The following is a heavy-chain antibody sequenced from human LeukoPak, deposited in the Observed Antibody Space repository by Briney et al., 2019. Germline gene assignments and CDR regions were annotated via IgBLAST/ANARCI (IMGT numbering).Heavy chain of an antibody. CDR2: INSDGSST. V-gene: IGHV3-74*01. J-gene: IGHJ4*02. Sequence: GGSLRLSCAASGFTFSSYWMHWVRQAPGKGLVWVSRINSDGSSTSYADSVQGRFTISRDNAKNTLYLQMNSLRDEDTAVYYCARAMIVASNQFDYWGQGTLVTVSS. CDR3: ARAMIVASNQFDY. CDR1: GFTFSSYW. D-gene: IGHD3-22*01.